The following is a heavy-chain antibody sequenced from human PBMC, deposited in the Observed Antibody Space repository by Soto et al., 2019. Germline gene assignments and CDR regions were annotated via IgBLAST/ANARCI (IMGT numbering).Heavy chain of an antibody. CDR2: IIPIFGTA. Sequence: QVQLVQSGAEVRKPGSSVKVSCKASGGTFSRHAISWVRQAPGQGLEWMGGIIPIFGTANHAQKFQGRVTIIADESTSTVYMELSSLRSEDTAVYYCARVTGYGSGFRWFDPWGQGTLVTVSS. J-gene: IGHJ5*02. D-gene: IGHD3-10*01. V-gene: IGHV1-69*01. CDR3: ARVTGYGSGFRWFDP. CDR1: GGTFSRHA.